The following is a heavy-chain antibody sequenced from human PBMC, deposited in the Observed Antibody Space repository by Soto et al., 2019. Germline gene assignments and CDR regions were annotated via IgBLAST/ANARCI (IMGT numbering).Heavy chain of an antibody. Sequence: SETLSLTCTVSGGSISSYYWSWIRQPPGKGLEWIGYIYYSGSTNYNPSLKSRVTISVDTSKNQFSLKLSSVTAADTAVYYCARSGIAARTFDYWGQGTLVTVSS. D-gene: IGHD6-6*01. CDR3: ARSGIAARTFDY. V-gene: IGHV4-59*01. J-gene: IGHJ4*02. CDR1: GGSISSYY. CDR2: IYYSGST.